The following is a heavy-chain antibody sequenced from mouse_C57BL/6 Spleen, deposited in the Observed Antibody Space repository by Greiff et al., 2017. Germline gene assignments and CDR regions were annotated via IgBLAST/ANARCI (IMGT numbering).Heavy chain of an antibody. D-gene: IGHD2-1*01. CDR2: IDPENGDT. CDR1: GFNIKDDY. Sequence: VQLQQSGAELVRPGASVKLSCTASGFNIKDDYMHWVKQRPEQGLEWIGWIDPENGDTEYASKFQGKATITADTSSNTAYLQRSSLTSEDTAVYYCTTFGNYVRFAYWGQGTLVTVSA. J-gene: IGHJ3*01. V-gene: IGHV14-4*01. CDR3: TTFGNYVRFAY.